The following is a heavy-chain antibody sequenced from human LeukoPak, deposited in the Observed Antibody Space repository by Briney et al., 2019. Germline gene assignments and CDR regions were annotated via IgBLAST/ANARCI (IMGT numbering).Heavy chain of an antibody. CDR2: INPNSGGT. CDR1: GYTFTGYY. D-gene: IGHD1-26*01. V-gene: IGHV1-2*06. J-gene: IGHJ4*02. Sequence: PRASVKVSCKPSGYTFTGYYIHWVRQAPGQGLEWMGQINPNSGGTKYAQNFQGGVTMTRDTSISTAYMELSRLRSDDTAVYYCARDNGLGATVGDYWGQGTLVTVSS. CDR3: ARDNGLGATVGDY.